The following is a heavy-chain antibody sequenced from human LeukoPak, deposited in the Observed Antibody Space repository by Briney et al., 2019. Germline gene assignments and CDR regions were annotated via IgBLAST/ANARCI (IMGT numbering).Heavy chain of an antibody. J-gene: IGHJ4*02. CDR3: VREARESGGFDY. V-gene: IGHV3-7*01. CDR1: GFTFSSYW. Sequence: PGGSLRLSCVGSGFTFSSYWMTWVRQAPGKGLEWVANIKQDGSEKNYVDSVKGRFTISRDNAKNSLYLQMNSLRAEDTAVYYCVREARESGGFDYWGQGTLVTVSS. CDR2: IKQDGSEK. D-gene: IGHD5-24*01.